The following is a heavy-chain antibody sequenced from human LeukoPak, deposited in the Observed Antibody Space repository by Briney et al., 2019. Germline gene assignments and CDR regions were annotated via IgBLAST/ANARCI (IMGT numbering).Heavy chain of an antibody. CDR3: ASGYGSGSYTAPLVDY. J-gene: IGHJ4*02. CDR1: GYTFTGYY. V-gene: IGHV1-2*02. CDR2: INPNSGGT. Sequence: GASVKVSCEASGYTFTGYYMHWVRQAPGQGLEWMGWINPNSGGTNYAQKFQGRVTMTRDTSISTAYMELSRLRSDGTAVYYWASGYGSGSYTAPLVDYWGQGTLVTVSS. D-gene: IGHD3-10*01.